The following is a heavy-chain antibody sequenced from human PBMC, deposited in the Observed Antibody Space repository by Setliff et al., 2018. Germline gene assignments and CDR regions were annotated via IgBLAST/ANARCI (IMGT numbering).Heavy chain of an antibody. CDR3: AREWQVGSGWVDTVDI. V-gene: IGHV3-74*01. CDR1: GFTFDDFT. J-gene: IGHJ3*02. D-gene: IGHD1-26*01. Sequence: SLRLSCAASGFTFDDFTMHWVRQTPGKGLVWVSRINGDGRSTNYADSVKGRFTISRDNAKNTLYLQMNSLRAEDTAVYSCAREWQVGSGWVDTVDIWGQGTMVTVSS. CDR2: INGDGRST.